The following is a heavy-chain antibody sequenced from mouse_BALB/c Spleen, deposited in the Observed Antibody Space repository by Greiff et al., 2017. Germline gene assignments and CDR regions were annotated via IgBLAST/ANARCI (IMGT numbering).Heavy chain of an antibody. CDR2: INPSSGYT. CDR1: GYTFTSYT. CDR3: ARSEDYYGYAMDY. D-gene: IGHD1-1*01. Sequence: QVQLKQSAAELARPGASVKMSCKASGYTFTSYTMHWVKQRPGQGLEWIGYINPSSGYTEYNQKFKDKTTLTADKSSSTAYMQLSSLTSEDSAVYYCARSEDYYGYAMDYWGQGTSVTVSS. J-gene: IGHJ4*01. V-gene: IGHV1-4*02.